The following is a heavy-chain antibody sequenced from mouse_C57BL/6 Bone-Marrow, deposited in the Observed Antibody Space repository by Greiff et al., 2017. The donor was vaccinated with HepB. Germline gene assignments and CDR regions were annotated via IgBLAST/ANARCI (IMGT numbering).Heavy chain of an antibody. Sequence: EVQGVESVAELVRPGASVKLSCTASGFNIKNTYMHWVKQRPEQGLEWIGRIDPANGNTKYAPKFQGKATITADTSSNTAYLQLSSLTSEDTAIYYCARSAITTVTSYAMDYWGQGTSVTVSS. J-gene: IGHJ4*01. D-gene: IGHD1-1*01. V-gene: IGHV14-3*01. CDR1: GFNIKNTY. CDR3: ARSAITTVTSYAMDY. CDR2: IDPANGNT.